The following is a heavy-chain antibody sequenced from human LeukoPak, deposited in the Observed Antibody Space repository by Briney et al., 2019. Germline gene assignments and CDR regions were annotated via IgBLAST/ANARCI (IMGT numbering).Heavy chain of an antibody. CDR1: GGSISSYY. CDR2: IYYSGTT. J-gene: IGHJ6*03. V-gene: IGHV4-59*01. CDR3: ARDFMSPNYYYYMDV. D-gene: IGHD5/OR15-5a*01. Sequence: SETLSLTCTVSGGSISSYYWSWIRQPPGKGLEWIGYIYYSGTTNYNPSLKSRVTISVDTSKNQFSLKLSSVTAADTAVYYCARDFMSPNYYYYMDVWGKGTTVTVSS.